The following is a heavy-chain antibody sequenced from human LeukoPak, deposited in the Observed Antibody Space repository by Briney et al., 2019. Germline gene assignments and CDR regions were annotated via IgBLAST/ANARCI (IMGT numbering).Heavy chain of an antibody. CDR1: GFTFDDYA. CDR2: LSWNSGSI. J-gene: IGHJ4*02. CDR3: ARGYCSSTSCPGDY. D-gene: IGHD2-2*01. V-gene: IGHV3-9*01. Sequence: GGSLRLSCAASGFTFDDYAMHWVRQAPGKGLEWVSGLSWNSGSIGYADSVKGRFAISRDNAKNSLYLQMNSLRAEDTALYYCARGYCSSTSCPGDYWGQGTLVTVSS.